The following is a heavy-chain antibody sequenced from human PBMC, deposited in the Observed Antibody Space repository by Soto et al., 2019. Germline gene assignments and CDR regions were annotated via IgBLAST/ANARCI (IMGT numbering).Heavy chain of an antibody. Sequence: QVQLVEAGGGVVQAGRFLRLSCAASGFAFSSYGIHWVRQAPGKGLEWVAGISYDGSNEHYTDSVKGRFTISRDNSKNTLYLQMNSLRAEDTAVYYCAKDTYFYDTSGYYIFDYWGQGTLVTVSS. J-gene: IGHJ4*02. CDR1: GFAFSSYG. D-gene: IGHD3-22*01. V-gene: IGHV3-30*18. CDR3: AKDTYFYDTSGYYIFDY. CDR2: ISYDGSNE.